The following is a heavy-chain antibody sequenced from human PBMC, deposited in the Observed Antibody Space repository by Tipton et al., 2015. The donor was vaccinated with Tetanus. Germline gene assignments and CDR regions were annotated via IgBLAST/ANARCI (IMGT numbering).Heavy chain of an antibody. J-gene: IGHJ3*02. CDR2: IYCGGAT. D-gene: IGHD2-21*02. CDR3: ARKGRQFCSGDCYPTAYDI. Sequence: TLSLTCSVSGGSVNSGTYYWSWIRQPPGKGLEWLGDIYCGGATQYNPSLESRVTISMDTSKNQVSLRLTSVTAADTAIYYCARKGRQFCSGDCYPTAYDIWGHGTMVTVSS. V-gene: IGHV4-61*01. CDR1: GGSVNSGTYY.